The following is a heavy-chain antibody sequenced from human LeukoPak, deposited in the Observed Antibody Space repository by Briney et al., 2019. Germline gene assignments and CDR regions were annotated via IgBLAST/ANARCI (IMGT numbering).Heavy chain of an antibody. CDR2: IGTAGDT. CDR1: GFTFSSYD. Sequence: GGSLRLSCAASGFTFSSYDMRWVRHATGKGLEWVSAIGTAGDTYYPGSVKGRFTISRENAKNSLYLQMNSLRAGDTAVYYCARGRYYYGMDVWGQGTTVTVSS. V-gene: IGHV3-13*04. J-gene: IGHJ6*02. CDR3: ARGRYYYGMDV.